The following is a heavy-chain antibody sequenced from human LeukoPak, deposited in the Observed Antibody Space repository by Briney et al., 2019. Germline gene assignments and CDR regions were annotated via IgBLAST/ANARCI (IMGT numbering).Heavy chain of an antibody. V-gene: IGHV4-59*01. CDR3: ASSKDYDILTGYHYYFDY. CDR1: GGSISSYY. D-gene: IGHD3-9*01. CDR2: INYSGST. Sequence: SETLSLTCTVSGGSISSYYWSWIRQPPGKGLEWIGYINYSGSTNYNPYLKSRVTISGDTSKSQVSLKLSSVTAADTAVYYCASSKDYDILTGYHYYFDYWGQGTLVTVSS. J-gene: IGHJ4*02.